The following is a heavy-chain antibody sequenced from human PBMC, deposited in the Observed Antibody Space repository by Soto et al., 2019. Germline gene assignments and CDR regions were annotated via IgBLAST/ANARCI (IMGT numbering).Heavy chain of an antibody. CDR1: GYTFTSYA. V-gene: IGHV1-3*01. CDR3: ARVGVGPRGRGAAAANWFDP. J-gene: IGHJ5*02. Sequence: ASVKVSCKASGYTFTSYAMHWVRQAPGQRLEWMGWINAGNGNTKYSQKFQGRVTITRDTSASTAYMELSSLRSEDTAVYYCARVGVGPRGRGAAAANWFDPWGQGTLVTVSS. D-gene: IGHD6-13*01. CDR2: INAGNGNT.